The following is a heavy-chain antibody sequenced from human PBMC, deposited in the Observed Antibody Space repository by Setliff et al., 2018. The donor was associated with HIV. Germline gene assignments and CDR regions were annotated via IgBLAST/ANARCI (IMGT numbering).Heavy chain of an antibody. Sequence: PGGSLRLSCAAYGFTFSTYSMNWVRQAPGKGLEWVSYISSSGSTIFYADSVKGRFTISRDNAKNSLFLQMNSLRAEDTAVYYCATALYCSSTSCYIAFDIWGQGTMVTVSS. D-gene: IGHD2-2*01. CDR2: ISSSGSTI. V-gene: IGHV3-48*01. CDR1: GFTFSTYS. J-gene: IGHJ3*02. CDR3: ATALYCSSTSCYIAFDI.